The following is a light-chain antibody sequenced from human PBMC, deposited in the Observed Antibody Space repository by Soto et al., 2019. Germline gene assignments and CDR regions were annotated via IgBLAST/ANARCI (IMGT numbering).Light chain of an antibody. V-gene: IGKV3-11*01. Sequence: EIVLTQSPATLSLSPGERATLSCRASQSVSSYLAWYQQKPGQAPRLLINDASNRATGIPARFSGSGSGTDFTLTISSLAPEDFAVYYCQQYGSLPKTFGQGTKVEIK. CDR1: QSVSSY. CDR2: DAS. CDR3: QQYGSLPKT. J-gene: IGKJ1*01.